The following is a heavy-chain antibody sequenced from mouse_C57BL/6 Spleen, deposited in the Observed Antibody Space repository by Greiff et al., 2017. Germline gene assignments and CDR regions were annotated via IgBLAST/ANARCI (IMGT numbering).Heavy chain of an antibody. D-gene: IGHD1-1*01. CDR2: INYDGSST. CDR1: GFTFSDYY. CDR3: ARDVYGSSPYWYFDV. V-gene: IGHV5-16*01. Sequence: EVKLMESEGGLVQPGSSMKLSCTASGFTFSDYYMAWVRQVPEKGLEWVANINYDGSSTYYLDSLKSRFIISRDNAKNILYLQMSSLKSEDTATYYCARDVYGSSPYWYFDVWGTGTTVTVSS. J-gene: IGHJ1*03.